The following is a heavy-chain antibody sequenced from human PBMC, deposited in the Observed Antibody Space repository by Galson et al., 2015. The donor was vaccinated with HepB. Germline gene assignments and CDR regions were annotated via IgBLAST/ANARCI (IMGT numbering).Heavy chain of an antibody. Sequence: SLRLSCAASGFTFSSYGMHWVRQAPGKGLEWVAVIWYDGSNKYYADSVKGRFTISRDNSKNTLYLQMNSLRAEDTAVYYCARGDDYVWGSYRSMAFDIWGQGTMVTVSS. V-gene: IGHV3-33*01. D-gene: IGHD3-16*02. CDR3: ARGDDYVWGSYRSMAFDI. CDR2: IWYDGSNK. J-gene: IGHJ3*02. CDR1: GFTFSSYG.